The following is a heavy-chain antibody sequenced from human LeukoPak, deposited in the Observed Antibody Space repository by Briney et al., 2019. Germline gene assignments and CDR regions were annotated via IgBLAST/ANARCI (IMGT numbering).Heavy chain of an antibody. D-gene: IGHD3-22*01. J-gene: IGHJ4*02. CDR3: AKRGVVIRVILVGFHKEAYYFDS. CDR2: ISDSGGRT. V-gene: IGHV3-23*01. CDR1: GITVSNYG. Sequence: GGSLRLSCAVSGITVSNYGMSWVRQAPGKGLEWVAGISDSGGRTKYADSVKGRFTISRDNPKNTLYLQMNSLRVEDTAVYFCAKRGVVIRVILVGFHKEAYYFDSWGQGALVTVSS.